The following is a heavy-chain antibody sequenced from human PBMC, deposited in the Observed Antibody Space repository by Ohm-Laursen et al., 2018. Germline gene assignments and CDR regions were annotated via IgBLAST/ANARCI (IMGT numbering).Heavy chain of an antibody. D-gene: IGHD2-15*01. V-gene: IGHV3-21*01. CDR1: GFSFSRYS. CDR3: ARGYCTGGICYSFDY. J-gene: IGHJ4*02. Sequence: GSLRLSCAASGFSFSRYSMNWVRQSPGKGPEWVSFISGNGAYIYYGDSLMGRFTISRDNARSSLFLQMNSLRAEDTAVYYCARGYCTGGICYSFDYWGQGTLVTVSS. CDR2: ISGNGAYI.